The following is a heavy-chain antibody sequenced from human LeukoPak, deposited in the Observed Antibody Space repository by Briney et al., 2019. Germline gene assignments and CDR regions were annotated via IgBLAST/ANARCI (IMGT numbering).Heavy chain of an antibody. CDR3: ATDLYYYDSSGYTDY. CDR2: FDPEDGET. V-gene: IGHV1-24*01. Sequence: ASVKVSCKVSGYTLTELSMHWVRQAPGKGLEWMGGFDPEDGETIYAQKFQGRVTMTEDTSTDTAYMELSSPRSEDTAVYYCATDLYYYDSSGYTDYWGQGTLVTVSS. D-gene: IGHD3-22*01. CDR1: GYTLTELS. J-gene: IGHJ4*02.